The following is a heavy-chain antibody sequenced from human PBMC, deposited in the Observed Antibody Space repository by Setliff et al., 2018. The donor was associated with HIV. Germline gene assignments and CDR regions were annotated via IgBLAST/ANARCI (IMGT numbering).Heavy chain of an antibody. CDR1: GGSISTGGYY. Sequence: SETLSLTCTVSGGSISTGGYYWSWIRQHPGRGLEWVGYVYYNGESFYNPSLRGRITILQDKSKNQFSLEVRSVTAADTAIYYCASALVGGASPFDYWGQGALVTVSS. D-gene: IGHD3-3*01. CDR3: ASALVGGASPFDY. V-gene: IGHV4-31*03. J-gene: IGHJ4*02. CDR2: VYYNGES.